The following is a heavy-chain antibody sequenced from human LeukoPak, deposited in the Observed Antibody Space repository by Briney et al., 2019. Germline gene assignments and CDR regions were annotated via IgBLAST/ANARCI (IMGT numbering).Heavy chain of an antibody. CDR3: ARVRVGATNWFDP. V-gene: IGHV4-31*03. D-gene: IGHD1-26*01. CDR1: GGSISSGGYY. J-gene: IGHJ5*02. Sequence: PSETLSLTCTVSGGSISSGGYYWSWIRQHPGKGLEWIGYIYYSGSTYYNPSLKSRVTISVDTSKNQFSLKLSSVTAADTAVYYCARVRVGATNWFDPWGQGTPVTVSS. CDR2: IYYSGST.